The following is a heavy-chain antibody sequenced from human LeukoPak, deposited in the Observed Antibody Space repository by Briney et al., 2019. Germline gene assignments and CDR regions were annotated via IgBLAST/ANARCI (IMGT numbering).Heavy chain of an antibody. CDR2: INPNSGGT. Sequence: ASVKVSCKASGGTFSSYAISWVRQAPGQGLEWMGWINPNSGGTNYAQKFQGRVTMTRDTSISTAYMELSRLRSDDTAVYYCATTRGVTAMDYYYYGMDVWGQGTTVTVSS. J-gene: IGHJ6*02. CDR1: GGTFSSYA. CDR3: ATTRGVTAMDYYYYGMDV. V-gene: IGHV1-2*02. D-gene: IGHD2-21*02.